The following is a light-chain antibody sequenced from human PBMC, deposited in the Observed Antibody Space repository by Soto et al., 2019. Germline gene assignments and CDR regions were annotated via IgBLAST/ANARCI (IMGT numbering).Light chain of an antibody. V-gene: IGLV1-51*01. CDR3: GTWGTDPRAGV. Sequence: QSVLTQPPSVSAAPGQKVTISCSGSTSNIGNNYVSWYQQLPGTAPKLLIYDNNKRPSGIPDRFSGSKSGTSATLDITGLQTGDEAEYYCGTWGTDPRAGVFGGGTKLTVL. J-gene: IGLJ2*01. CDR2: DNN. CDR1: TSNIGNNY.